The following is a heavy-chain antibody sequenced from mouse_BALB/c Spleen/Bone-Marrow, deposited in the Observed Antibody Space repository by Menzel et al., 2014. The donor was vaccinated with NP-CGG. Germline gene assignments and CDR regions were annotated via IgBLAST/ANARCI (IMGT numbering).Heavy chain of an antibody. J-gene: IGHJ4*01. CDR3: ERRGYYYAMDY. V-gene: IGHV5-17*02. CDR1: GSTFSSFG. Sequence: EVQLVESGGGLVQPGGSRKLSCAASGSTFSSFGMHWVRRAPEEGLEWVAYISRGSININYADTVKGRFTISRDNPKNTLFLQMASLRSEDTAMYYCERRGYYYAMDYWGQGTSVNVSS. D-gene: IGHD2-2*01. CDR2: ISRGSINI.